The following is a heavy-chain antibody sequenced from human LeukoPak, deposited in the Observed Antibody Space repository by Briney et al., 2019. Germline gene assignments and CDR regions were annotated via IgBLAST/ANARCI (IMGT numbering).Heavy chain of an antibody. CDR3: ARAERITMIVAFDY. J-gene: IGHJ4*02. CDR1: GGSISSGGYY. D-gene: IGHD3-22*01. V-gene: IGHV4-31*03. CDR2: IYYSGST. Sequence: SETLSLTCTVSGGSISSGGYYWSWIRQHPGKGLEWIGYIYYSGSTYYNPSLKSRVTMSVDTSKNQFSLNLSSVTAADTAVYYCARAERITMIVAFDYWGQGTLVTVSS.